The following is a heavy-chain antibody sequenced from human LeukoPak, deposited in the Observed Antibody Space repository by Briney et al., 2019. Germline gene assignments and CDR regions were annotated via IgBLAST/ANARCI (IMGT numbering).Heavy chain of an antibody. CDR2: ISSSSSYI. D-gene: IGHD6-19*01. V-gene: IGHV3-21*01. CDR3: AREIAVAGWYYGMDV. CDR1: GFTFSSYS. J-gene: IGHJ6*04. Sequence: GGSLRLSCAAPGFTFSSYSMNWVRQAPGKGLEWVSSISSSSSYIYYADSVKGRFTISRDNAKNSLYLQMNSLRAEDTAVYYCAREIAVAGWYYGMDVWGKGTTVTVSS.